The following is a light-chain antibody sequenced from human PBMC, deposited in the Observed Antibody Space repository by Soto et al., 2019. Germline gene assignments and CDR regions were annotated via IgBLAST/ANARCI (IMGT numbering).Light chain of an antibody. CDR2: EAS. CDR1: QSVSSS. CDR3: QQRSNWPPIT. V-gene: IGKV3-11*01. J-gene: IGKJ5*01. Sequence: IVLTQSPATLSLSPGERATLSCRASQSVSSSLAWYQQKPGQAPRLLLYEASNRATGIPARFSGSGSGTDLTLTISSLETEDFAVYYCQQRSNWPPITFGQGTRLEIK.